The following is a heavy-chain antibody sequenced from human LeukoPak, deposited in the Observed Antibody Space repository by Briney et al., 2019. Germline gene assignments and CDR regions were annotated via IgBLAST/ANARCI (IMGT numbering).Heavy chain of an antibody. J-gene: IGHJ5*02. CDR3: ARGHCSSTTCSRNSFDP. Sequence: SQTLSLTCTVSGGSISSYYWSWIRQPPGKGLEWILYVSYSGSTNYNPSLKSRVTISVDTSKNQFSLQLSSVTAADTAVYYCARGHCSSTTCSRNSFDPWGQGTLVTVSS. CDR2: VSYSGST. V-gene: IGHV4-59*13. D-gene: IGHD2-2*01. CDR1: GGSISSYY.